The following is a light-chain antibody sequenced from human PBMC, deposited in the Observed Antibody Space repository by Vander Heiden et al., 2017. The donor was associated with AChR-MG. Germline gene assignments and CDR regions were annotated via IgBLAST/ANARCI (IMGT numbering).Light chain of an antibody. CDR2: KAS. J-gene: IGKJ2*01. CDR3: QQYKSFPYN. V-gene: IGKV1-5*03. CDR1: QSISSW. Sequence: DIQMTQSPSTLSASVGDRVTITCRASQSISSWLAWYQQRPGKAPKVLIYKASSVESGVPSRFSGSGSGTEFTLTISSLQPEDFATYYCQQYKSFPYNFGQGTKLEIK.